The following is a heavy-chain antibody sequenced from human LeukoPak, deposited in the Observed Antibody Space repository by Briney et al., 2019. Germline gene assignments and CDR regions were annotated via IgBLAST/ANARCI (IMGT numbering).Heavy chain of an antibody. CDR3: ARTFQPWDAFDD. D-gene: IGHD2-2*01. CDR2: ISYDGRIQ. Sequence: RGSPRLSCAASGVTFSNYVMLWVRQAPGKGLERVSLISYDGRIQYSADSLKGRFTISRDNSKNTLSLQMNSLGAEDTAIYYCARTFQPWDAFDDWGQGTLVTVSS. CDR1: GVTFSNYV. V-gene: IGHV3-30*04. J-gene: IGHJ3*01.